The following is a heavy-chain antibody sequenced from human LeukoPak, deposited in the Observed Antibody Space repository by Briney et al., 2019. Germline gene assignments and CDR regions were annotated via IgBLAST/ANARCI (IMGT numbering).Heavy chain of an antibody. CDR3: ARDPVEYSSPGEDY. Sequence: GASVKVSCKASGYTFTSYDINWVRQATGQGLEWMGWMNPNSGNTGYAQKFQGRVTMTRNTSISTAYMELSSLRSEDTAVYYYARDPVEYSSPGEDYWGQGTLVTVSS. CDR1: GYTFTSYD. D-gene: IGHD6-6*01. V-gene: IGHV1-8*01. J-gene: IGHJ4*02. CDR2: MNPNSGNT.